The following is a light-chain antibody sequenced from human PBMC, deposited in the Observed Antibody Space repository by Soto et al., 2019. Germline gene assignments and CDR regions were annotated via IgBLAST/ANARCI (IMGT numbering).Light chain of an antibody. J-gene: IGLJ1*01. CDR1: SSDVGGYNY. CDR3: SSYTSSSTYV. Sequence: QTVLTQPASVSGSPGQSITISCTGTSSDVGGYNYVSWYQQHPGKAPKLMIYEVSNRSSGVSNRFSGSKSGNTASLTISGLQAEDEADYYCSSYTSSSTYVFGTGTKFTVL. CDR2: EVS. V-gene: IGLV2-14*01.